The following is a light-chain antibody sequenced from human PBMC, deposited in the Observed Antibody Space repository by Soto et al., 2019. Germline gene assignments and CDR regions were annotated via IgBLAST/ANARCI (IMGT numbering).Light chain of an antibody. J-gene: IGKJ1*01. CDR2: KAS. CDR1: QSIGRW. CDR3: QQYNSYRT. V-gene: IGKV1-5*03. Sequence: IHMTQAPATLSGSVVDRVTITFRAIQSIGRWLAWYQQKPGKAPKLLISKASSLESGVPSRFSASGSGTEFALTISSLQPDDFATYYCQQYNSYRTFGQRTKVDIK.